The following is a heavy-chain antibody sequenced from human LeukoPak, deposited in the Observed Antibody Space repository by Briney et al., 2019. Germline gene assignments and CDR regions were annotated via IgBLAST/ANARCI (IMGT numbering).Heavy chain of an antibody. Sequence: PGGSLRLSCAASGFTFSSYAMNWVRQAPGKGLEWVSVISGSGGTTYYADSVKGRFTISRDNSKNTLYLQMNSLRAEDTAVYYCAQKTSGSCIYYWGQGTLVTVSS. CDR1: GFTFSSYA. J-gene: IGHJ4*02. V-gene: IGHV3-23*01. D-gene: IGHD3-10*01. CDR3: AQKTSGSCIYY. CDR2: ISGSGGTT.